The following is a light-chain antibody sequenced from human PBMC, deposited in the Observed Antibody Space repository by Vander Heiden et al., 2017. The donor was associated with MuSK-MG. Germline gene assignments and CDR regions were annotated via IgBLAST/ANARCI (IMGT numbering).Light chain of an antibody. J-gene: IGKJ5*01. CDR1: QSISNY. CDR3: QQTDSTLSIT. V-gene: IGKV1-39*01. CDR2: AAS. Sequence: DIQMTQSPSSLSASVGDRVTITCRASQSISNYLNWYQQKPGKAPKLLIYAASNLQSGVPSRFSGSGYGTDFTLTISSRQPEDFATYYCQQTDSTLSITFGQGTRLEIK.